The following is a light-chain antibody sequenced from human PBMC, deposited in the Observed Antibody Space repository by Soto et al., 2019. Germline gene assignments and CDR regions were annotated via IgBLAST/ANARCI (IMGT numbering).Light chain of an antibody. V-gene: IGKV3-11*01. Sequence: EIVFTQSPTTRSLSPVEEGTLSCRASQSVSSYLAWYQQKPGQAPRLLIYDASNRATGIPARFSGSGSGTDFTLTTSSLEPEDFAVYYCQQRSNWPPTFGQGTKVDTK. CDR2: DAS. J-gene: IGKJ1*01. CDR3: QQRSNWPPT. CDR1: QSVSSY.